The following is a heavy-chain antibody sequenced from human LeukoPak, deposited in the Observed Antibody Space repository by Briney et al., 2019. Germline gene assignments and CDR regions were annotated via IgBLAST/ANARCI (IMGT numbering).Heavy chain of an antibody. Sequence: GTSLRLSCAASGFTFSSYGMHWVRQAPGKGLEWVAVISYDGSNKYYADSVKGRFTISRDNSKNTLYLQMNSLRAEDTAVYYCAKDNRGGYFDYWGQGTLVTVSS. J-gene: IGHJ4*02. CDR1: GFTFSSYG. CDR3: AKDNRGGYFDY. D-gene: IGHD2/OR15-2a*01. CDR2: ISYDGSNK. V-gene: IGHV3-30*18.